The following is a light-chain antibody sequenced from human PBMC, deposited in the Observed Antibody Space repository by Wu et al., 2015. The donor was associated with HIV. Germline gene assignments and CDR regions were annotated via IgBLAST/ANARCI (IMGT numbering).Light chain of an antibody. V-gene: IGKV3-15*01. CDR3: QQYNNWPPLT. Sequence: EIVMTQSPATLSVSPGERASLSCRASQSISTKLAWYQQKPGQAPRLLIYGASTRATGIPARFSGSGSGTEFTLTISSLQSEDFALYYCQQYNNWPPLTFGGGTKVEI. J-gene: IGKJ4*01. CDR2: GAS. CDR1: QSISTK.